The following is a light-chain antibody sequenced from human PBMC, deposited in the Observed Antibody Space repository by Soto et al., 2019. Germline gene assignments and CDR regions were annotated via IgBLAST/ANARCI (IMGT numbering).Light chain of an antibody. Sequence: QSALTQPASVSGSPGQSITISCTGTSSDVGTYNLVSWHQHHPGKAPKLIIYEGSKRPSGVSNRFSGSKSGNTASLTISGLQAEDEADYYCCSFAVGSTLVFGGWTKLTVL. CDR2: EGS. CDR3: CSFAVGSTLV. V-gene: IGLV2-23*01. J-gene: IGLJ2*01. CDR1: SSDVGTYNL.